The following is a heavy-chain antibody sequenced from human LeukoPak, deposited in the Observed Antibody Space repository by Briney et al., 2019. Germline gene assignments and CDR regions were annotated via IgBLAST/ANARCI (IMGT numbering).Heavy chain of an antibody. D-gene: IGHD6-19*01. CDR2: ISYDGRNK. Sequence: GRSLRLSCAASGFTFSSYGMHWVRQAPGKGLEWVAVISYDGRNKYYADSVKGRFTISRDNSKNTLYLQMNSLRAEVTAVYYCAKDASVAGIFDYWGQGTLVTVSS. CDR1: GFTFSSYG. CDR3: AKDASVAGIFDY. V-gene: IGHV3-30*18. J-gene: IGHJ4*02.